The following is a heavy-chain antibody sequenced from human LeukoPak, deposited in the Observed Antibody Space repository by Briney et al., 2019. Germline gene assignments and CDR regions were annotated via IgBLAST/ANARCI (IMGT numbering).Heavy chain of an antibody. J-gene: IGHJ4*02. V-gene: IGHV3-21*04. Sequence: PGGSLRLSCAASGFTFSSYSMNWVRQAPGKGLEWVSSISSRSSYIYYADSVKGRFTISRDNAKNSLYLQMNSLRVEDTALYHCAKDRGANSGYDPVFHYWGQGTLVTVSS. D-gene: IGHD5-12*01. CDR1: GFTFSSYS. CDR3: AKDRGANSGYDPVFHY. CDR2: ISSRSSYI.